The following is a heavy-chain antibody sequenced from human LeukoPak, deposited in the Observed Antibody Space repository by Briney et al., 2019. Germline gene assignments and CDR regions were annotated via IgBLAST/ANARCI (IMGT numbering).Heavy chain of an antibody. CDR1: GFTFSVSC. CDR2: IKEDGGVK. CDR3: VKDRGWNIFDY. J-gene: IGHJ4*02. V-gene: IGHV3-7*01. D-gene: IGHD1/OR15-1a*01. Sequence: GGSLRLSCAASGFTFSVSCMSWVRQAPGKGLEWVGNIKEDGGVKNYVDSVKGRLTISRDNAKSSLFLQMNNLRVEDTAVYYCVKDRGWNIFDYWGEGTLVTVSS.